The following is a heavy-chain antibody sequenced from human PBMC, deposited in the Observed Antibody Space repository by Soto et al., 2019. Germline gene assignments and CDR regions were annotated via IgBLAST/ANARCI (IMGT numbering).Heavy chain of an antibody. V-gene: IGHV1-3*01. D-gene: IGHD3-22*01. J-gene: IGHJ4*02. Sequence: QVQLVQSGAEVKKPGASVKVSCKASGYTFTNYAMHWVRQAPGQRLEWMGWINAGNGNTKYSQKFQGRVTITRDTSASTAYMELSSMRSEDTAVYYCARGDYYDIHDYWGQGTLVTVSS. CDR3: ARGDYYDIHDY. CDR1: GYTFTNYA. CDR2: INAGNGNT.